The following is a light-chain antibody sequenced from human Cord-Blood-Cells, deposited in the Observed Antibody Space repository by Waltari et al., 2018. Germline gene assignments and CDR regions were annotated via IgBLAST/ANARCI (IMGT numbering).Light chain of an antibody. Sequence: DFQMSQSPSSLSASVADRVTITCRASQNISSYLNWYLHKPGQAPKLLISAASSLQSGVPSRLSGRGTETDFTLTISNHQREDFATYYNQQSYSTPHEGGGYTFGPGTKVDIK. CDR1: QNISSY. CDR2: AAS. CDR3: QQSYSTPHEGGGYT. J-gene: IGKJ3*01. V-gene: IGKV1-39*01.